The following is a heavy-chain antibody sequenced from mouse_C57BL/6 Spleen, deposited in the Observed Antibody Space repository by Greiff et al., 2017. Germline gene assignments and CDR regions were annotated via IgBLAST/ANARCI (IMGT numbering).Heavy chain of an antibody. D-gene: IGHD1-1*01. CDR1: GFTFSDYG. Sequence: EVKVVESGGGLVKPGASLKLSCAASGFTFSDYGMHWVRQAPEKGLEWVAYISSGSGTIYYADTVKGRFTISRDNATNTLFLQMSSLRSEDTAMYYCAREFINTVGASDYWGQGTTLTVSS. CDR2: ISSGSGTI. J-gene: IGHJ2*01. V-gene: IGHV5-17*01. CDR3: AREFINTVGASDY.